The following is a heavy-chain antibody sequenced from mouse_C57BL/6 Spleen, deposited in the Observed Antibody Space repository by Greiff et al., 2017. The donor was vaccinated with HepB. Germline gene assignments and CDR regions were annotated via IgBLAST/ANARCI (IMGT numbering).Heavy chain of an antibody. D-gene: IGHD2-1*01. V-gene: IGHV1-62-2*01. CDR1: GYTFTEYT. CDR2: FYPGSGSI. CDR3: ARHERRGYGNYEAWFAY. Sequence: VQLQQSGAELVKPGASVKLSCKASGYTFTEYTIHWVKQRSGQGLEWIGWFYPGSGSIKYNEKFKDKATLTADKSSSTVYMELSRLTSEDSAVYFCARHERRGYGNYEAWFAYWGQGTLVTVSA. J-gene: IGHJ3*01.